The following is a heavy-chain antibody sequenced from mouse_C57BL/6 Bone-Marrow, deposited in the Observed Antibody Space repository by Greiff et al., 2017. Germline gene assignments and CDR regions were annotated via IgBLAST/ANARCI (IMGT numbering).Heavy chain of an antibody. D-gene: IGHD1-1*01. CDR3: ARYYYGSMFAY. CDR1: GFTFSSYA. V-gene: IGHV5-4*03. CDR2: ISDGGSYT. Sequence: EVMLVESGGGLVKPEGSLKLSCAASGFTFSSYAMSWVRQTPEKRLEWVATISDGGSYTYYPDNVKGRFTISRDNAKNNLYLQMSHLKSEDTAMYYCARYYYGSMFAYWGQGTLVTVSA. J-gene: IGHJ3*01.